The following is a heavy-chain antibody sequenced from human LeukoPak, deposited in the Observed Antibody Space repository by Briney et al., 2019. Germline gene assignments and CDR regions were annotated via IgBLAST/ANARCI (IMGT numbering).Heavy chain of an antibody. Sequence: GGXLRLSCAXSXXSFXXXXXXXXXXXXXXXXXWXSXXXXXSRXTXXADXVKXRFTXSRDNAKNSLYLQMNSLRAEDTAVXYCARDHFGRVTTTVTTTQHWGQGTLVTVSS. CDR2: XXXXSRXT. J-gene: IGHJ1*01. CDR1: XXSFXXXX. V-gene: IGHV3-11*05. CDR3: ARDHFGRVTTTVTTTQH. D-gene: IGHD4-17*01.